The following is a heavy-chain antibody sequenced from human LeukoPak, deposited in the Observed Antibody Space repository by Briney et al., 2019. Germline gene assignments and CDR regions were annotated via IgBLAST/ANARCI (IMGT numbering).Heavy chain of an antibody. CDR3: ARGSQSTWGFFAY. J-gene: IGHJ4*02. CDR2: IWYDGSNE. D-gene: IGHD1-1*01. CDR1: GLTFSNYG. Sequence: GGSLRLSCAASGLTFSNYGMHWVRQAPGKGLQWVAVIWYDGSNEYYTGSVKGRFTISRDNAHNTLYLQMNSLRAEDTAVYYCARGSQSTWGFFAYWGQGTRVTVSP. V-gene: IGHV3-33*01.